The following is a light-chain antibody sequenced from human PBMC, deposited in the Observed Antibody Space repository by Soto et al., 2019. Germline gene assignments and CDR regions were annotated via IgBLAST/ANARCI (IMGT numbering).Light chain of an antibody. J-gene: IGKJ2*01. CDR2: GAS. Sequence: EIVMTQSPATLYASPGQRATLFCRASQSVSSNLAWYQQKPGQAPRLLIYGASTRATGIPARFRGSGSGTEFTLTISSLQSEDGAVYYCQQYNNWPPYTFGQGTKLEIK. CDR3: QQYNNWPPYT. CDR1: QSVSSN. V-gene: IGKV3-15*01.